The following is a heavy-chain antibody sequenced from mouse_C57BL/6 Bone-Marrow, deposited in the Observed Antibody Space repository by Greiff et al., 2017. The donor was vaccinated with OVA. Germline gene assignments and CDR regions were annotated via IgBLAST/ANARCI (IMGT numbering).Heavy chain of an antibody. J-gene: IGHJ4*01. D-gene: IGHD1-1*01. CDR2: INPNNGGT. Sequence: EVQLQQSGPELVKPGASVKISCKASGYTFTDYYMNWVKQSHGKSLEWIGDINPNNGGTSYNQKFKGKATLTVDKSSSTAYMELRSLTSEDSAVYYCARSLITTVVATRYYAMDYWGQGTSVTVSS. CDR3: ARSLITTVVATRYYAMDY. V-gene: IGHV1-26*01. CDR1: GYTFTDYY.